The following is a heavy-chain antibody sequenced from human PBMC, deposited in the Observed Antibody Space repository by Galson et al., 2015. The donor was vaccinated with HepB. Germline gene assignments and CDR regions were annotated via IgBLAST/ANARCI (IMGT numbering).Heavy chain of an antibody. CDR1: GFTFSTHS. J-gene: IGHJ6*02. V-gene: IGHV3-64D*06. Sequence: SLRLSCAVSGFTFSTHSMHWVRQAPGKGLEYVSAINNDGGATHYTDSVKGRFAISRDNSKNTLYLQMNSLTSEDTGVYYCVKGYVSRGATDYGLDVWGQGTTVTVSS. D-gene: IGHD3-10*01. CDR2: INNDGGAT. CDR3: VKGYVSRGATDYGLDV.